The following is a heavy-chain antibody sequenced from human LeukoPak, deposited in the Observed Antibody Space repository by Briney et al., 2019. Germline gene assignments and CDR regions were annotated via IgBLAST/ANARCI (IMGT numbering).Heavy chain of an antibody. J-gene: IGHJ4*02. D-gene: IGHD1-26*01. CDR2: INPNSGGT. CDR1: GYTFTGYY. CDR3: ARAVGATTSFDY. V-gene: IGHV1-2*02. Sequence: HGASVKVSCKASGYTFTGYYMHWVRQAPGQGLEWMGWINPNSGGTNYAQKFQGRVTMTRDTSISTAYMELSRLRSDDTAVYYCARAVGATTSFDYWGQGTLVTVSS.